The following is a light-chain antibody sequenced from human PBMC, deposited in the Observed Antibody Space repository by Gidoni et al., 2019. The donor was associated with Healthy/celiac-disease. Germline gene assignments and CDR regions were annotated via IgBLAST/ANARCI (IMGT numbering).Light chain of an antibody. CDR3: QQSYSTPPWT. CDR1: QSISSY. J-gene: IGKJ1*01. CDR2: AAS. Sequence: DIQMTQSPSSLSASVGDRVTITCRASQSISSYLNWYQQKPGKAPKLLIYAASSLQSGGPSRCSGSGSGTDFTLTISSLQPEDFATYYWQQSYSTPPWTFXXXTKVEIK. V-gene: IGKV1-39*01.